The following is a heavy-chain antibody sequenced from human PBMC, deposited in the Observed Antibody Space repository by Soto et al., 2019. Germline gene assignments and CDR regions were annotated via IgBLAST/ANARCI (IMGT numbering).Heavy chain of an antibody. CDR3: AREVVVVAAPERLGFDS. J-gene: IGHJ5*01. D-gene: IGHD2-15*01. CDR2: IYYSGST. V-gene: IGHV4-31*03. CDR1: GGSISSGGYY. Sequence: PSETLSLTCTVSGGSISSGGYYWSWIRQHPGKGLEWIGYIYYSGSTYYNPSLKSRVTISVDTSKNQFSLKLSSVTAADTAVYYCAREVVVVAAPERLGFDSXGQGTLVTVSS.